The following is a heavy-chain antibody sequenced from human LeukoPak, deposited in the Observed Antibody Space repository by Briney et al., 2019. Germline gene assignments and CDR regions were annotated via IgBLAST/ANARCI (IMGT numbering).Heavy chain of an antibody. D-gene: IGHD6-19*01. V-gene: IGHV4-39*01. J-gene: IGHJ4*02. Sequence: SETLSLTCTVSGGSISSSSYYWGWIRQPPGKGLEWIGSIYYSGSTYYNPSLKSRVTISVDTSKNQFSLKLSSVTAADTAVYYCARHSSGWYFDYWGQGTLVTVSS. CDR2: IYYSGST. CDR3: ARHSSGWYFDY. CDR1: GGSISSSSYY.